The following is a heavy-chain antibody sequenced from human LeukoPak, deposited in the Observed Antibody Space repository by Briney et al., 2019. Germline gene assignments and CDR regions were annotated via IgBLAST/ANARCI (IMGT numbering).Heavy chain of an antibody. CDR1: GYTFTSYG. CDR3: ARDKGTVATYYYYYMDV. CDR2: ISAHHGDT. V-gene: IGHV1-18*01. D-gene: IGHD6-19*01. Sequence: AAVKVPCKASGYTFTSYGISWVRQAPGQGLEWMDWISAHHGDTSYEEKLQGRVTMTTDTSTSTAYMELRSSRSDDTAVHYCARDKGTVATYYYYYMDVWGKGTTVTVSS. J-gene: IGHJ6*03.